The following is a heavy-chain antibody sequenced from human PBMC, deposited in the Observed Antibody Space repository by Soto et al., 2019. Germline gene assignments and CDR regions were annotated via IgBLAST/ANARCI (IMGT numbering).Heavy chain of an antibody. D-gene: IGHD1-26*01. Sequence: SETLSLTCAVYGGSFSGYYWSWIRQPPGKGLEWIGEINHSGSTNYNPSLKSRVTISVDTSKNQFSLKLSSVTAADTAVYYCARVGLQGSYYRLYNWFDPWGQGTLVTVSS. CDR1: GGSFSGYY. V-gene: IGHV4-34*01. CDR2: INHSGST. CDR3: ARVGLQGSYYRLYNWFDP. J-gene: IGHJ5*02.